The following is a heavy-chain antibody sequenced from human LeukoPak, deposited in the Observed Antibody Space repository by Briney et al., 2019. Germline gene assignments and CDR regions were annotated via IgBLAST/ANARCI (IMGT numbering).Heavy chain of an antibody. Sequence: GGSLRLSCAASGFTFSDYYMSWIRQAPGKGLECVSYISSSGSTIYYADSVKGRFTISRDNAKNSLYLQMNSLRAEDTAVYYCARVFSTAMVTDAFDIWGQGTMVTVSS. V-gene: IGHV3-11*04. CDR3: ARVFSTAMVTDAFDI. D-gene: IGHD5-18*01. CDR2: ISSSGSTI. J-gene: IGHJ3*02. CDR1: GFTFSDYY.